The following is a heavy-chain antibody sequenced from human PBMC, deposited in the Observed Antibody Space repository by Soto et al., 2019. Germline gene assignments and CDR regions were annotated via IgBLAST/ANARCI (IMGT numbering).Heavy chain of an antibody. CDR2: IIPIFGTS. V-gene: IGHV1-69*01. J-gene: IGHJ6*02. D-gene: IGHD3-22*01. CDR1: GGTFGSYA. CDR3: ARDRHSSGYYYYYYGLDV. Sequence: QVQLVQSGTEVKKPGSSVKVSCKASGGTFGSYAVSWVRQAPGQGLEWMGGIIPIFGTSNYAQKFQGRVAITADESTSTAYLELRSLRSEDTAVYYCARDRHSSGYYYYYYGLDVWGQGTTVTVSS.